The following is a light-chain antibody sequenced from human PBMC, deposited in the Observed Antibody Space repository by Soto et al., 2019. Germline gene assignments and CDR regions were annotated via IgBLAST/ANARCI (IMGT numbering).Light chain of an antibody. J-gene: IGKJ1*01. CDR1: QSVDTY. CDR2: DAS. Sequence: EIVLTQSPATLSLSPGERATLSCRASQSVDTYLSWYQQKPGQAPRLLIYDASDRATGIPARFSGGGSGTDFTLTISSLEPEDFAVYYCQQRSNWPAWTFGQGTKVEIK. CDR3: QQRSNWPAWT. V-gene: IGKV3-11*01.